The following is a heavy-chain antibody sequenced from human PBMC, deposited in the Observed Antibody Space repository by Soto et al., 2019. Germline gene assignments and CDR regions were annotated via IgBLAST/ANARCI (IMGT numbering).Heavy chain of an antibody. V-gene: IGHV1-2*04. D-gene: IGHD2-21*02. CDR3: ARDLWEGGNFHGHYYFYGMDV. CDR2: INPNSGGT. J-gene: IGHJ6*02. Sequence: GASVKVSCKASGYTFTSYGISWVRQAPGQGLEWMGWINPNSGGTNYAQKFQGWVTMTRDTSISTAYMELSRLRSDDTAVYYCARDLWEGGNFHGHYYFYGMDVWGRGTTVTVSS. CDR1: GYTFTSYG.